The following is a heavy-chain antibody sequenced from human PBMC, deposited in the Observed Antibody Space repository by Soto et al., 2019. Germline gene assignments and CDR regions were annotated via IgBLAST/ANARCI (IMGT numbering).Heavy chain of an antibody. CDR2: INSDGSST. V-gene: IGHV3-74*01. CDR1: GFTFSNYW. D-gene: IGHD2-15*01. Sequence: GGSLRLSCAASGFTFSNYWMYWVRQGPGKGLVWVSRINSDGSSTSYRDSVKGRFTISRDNSKNTLYLEMSSLRVEDTAVYFCAKDLSYCSGGSCYQHDGSDNWGQGTLVTVSS. J-gene: IGHJ4*02. CDR3: AKDLSYCSGGSCYQHDGSDN.